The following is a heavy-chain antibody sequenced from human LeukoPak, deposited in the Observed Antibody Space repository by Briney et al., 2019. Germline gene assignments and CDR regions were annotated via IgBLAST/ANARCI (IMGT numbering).Heavy chain of an antibody. CDR2: ISSSGSTI. J-gene: IGHJ6*02. CDR1: GFTFSSYE. Sequence: AGGSLRLSCAASGFTFSSYEMNWVRQAPGKGLEWVSYISSSGSTIYYADSVKGRFTISRDNAKNSLYLQMNSLRAEDTAVYYCARVKYYYYYGMDVWGQGTTVTVSS. CDR3: ARVKYYYYYGMDV. V-gene: IGHV3-48*03.